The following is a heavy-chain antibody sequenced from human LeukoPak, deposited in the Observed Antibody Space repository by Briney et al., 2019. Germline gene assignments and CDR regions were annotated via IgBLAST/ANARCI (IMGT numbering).Heavy chain of an antibody. CDR1: GFTFSSYS. V-gene: IGHV3-48*01. D-gene: IGHD5-12*01. CDR2: ISSSSSTI. J-gene: IGHJ4*02. Sequence: GGSLRLSCAASGFTFSSYSMNWVRQAPGKGLEWLSYISSSSSTIYYADSMKGRFTISRGNAKNSLYLQMNSLRAEDTALYYCAKDIGGYSGYDWGGFDYWGQGTLVTVSS. CDR3: AKDIGGYSGYDWGGFDY.